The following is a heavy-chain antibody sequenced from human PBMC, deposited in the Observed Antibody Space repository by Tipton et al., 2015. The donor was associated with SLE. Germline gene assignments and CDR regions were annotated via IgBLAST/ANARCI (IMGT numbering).Heavy chain of an antibody. V-gene: IGHV4-30-2*01. Sequence: TLSLTCAVSGGSINSGDYSWSWIRQPPGKGLEWIGYIFHSGNAYYNPSLKSRVTISVDTSKNQFSLKLSSVTAADTAVYYCARFDVLLWFRGFDYWGQGTLVTVSS. D-gene: IGHD3-10*01. J-gene: IGHJ4*02. CDR2: IFHSGNA. CDR1: GGSINSGDYS. CDR3: ARFDVLLWFRGFDY.